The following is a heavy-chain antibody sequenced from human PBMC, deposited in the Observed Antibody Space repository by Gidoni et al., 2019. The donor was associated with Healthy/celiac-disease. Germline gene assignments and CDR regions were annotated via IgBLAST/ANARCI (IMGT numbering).Heavy chain of an antibody. CDR3: ASLETSGSYPNY. J-gene: IGHJ4*02. CDR1: GFTVSSNY. V-gene: IGHV3-66*01. CDR2: IYSGGST. D-gene: IGHD1-26*01. Sequence: EVQLVESGGGLVQPGGSMRLSCAACGFTVSSNYMSWVRQAPGKGLEWVSVIYSGGSTYYADSVKGRFTISRDNSKNTLYLQMNSLRAEDTAVYYCASLETSGSYPNYWGQGTLVTVSS.